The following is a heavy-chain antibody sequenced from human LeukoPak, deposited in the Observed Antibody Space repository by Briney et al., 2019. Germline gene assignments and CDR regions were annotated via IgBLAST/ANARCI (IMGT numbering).Heavy chain of an antibody. Sequence: SETLSLTCAVYGGSFSGYYWSWIRQPPGKGLEWIGEINHSGSTNYNPSLTSRGTISVDTSKNQFSLKLSSVTAADTAVYYCARGYSSSPYYYYYYMDVWGKGTTVTVSS. CDR3: ARGYSSSPYYYYYYMDV. CDR2: INHSGST. D-gene: IGHD6-6*01. J-gene: IGHJ6*03. CDR1: GGSFSGYY. V-gene: IGHV4-34*01.